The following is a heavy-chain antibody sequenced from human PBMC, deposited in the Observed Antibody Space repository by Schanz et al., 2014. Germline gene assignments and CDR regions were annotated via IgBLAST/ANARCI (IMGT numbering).Heavy chain of an antibody. CDR1: GFTFSDYY. CDR3: ARFLARYQYYGVDV. D-gene: IGHD3-3*01. CDR2: ISGSSIHK. V-gene: IGHV3-11*05. J-gene: IGHJ6*04. Sequence: QVYLVESGGDLVKPGGSLRLSCAASGFTFSDYYMAWIRQAPGKGLEWVSHISGSSIHKNYADSVKGRFSISRDNGETSVYLQINSLRVEDTAVYYCARFLARYQYYGVDVWGGGTTVIGSS.